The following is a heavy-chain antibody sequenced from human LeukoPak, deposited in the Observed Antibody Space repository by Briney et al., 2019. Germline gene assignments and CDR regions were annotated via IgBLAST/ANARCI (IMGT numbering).Heavy chain of an antibody. Sequence: PGGSLRLSCAASGFGFSSDSMNWVRQAPGKGLEWVSYIRSSSSTIYYADSVKGRFTISRDNAKNSLYLQMNSLKDEDTAVYYCARAGSHYYGSGSGFYFDYWGQGTLVTVSS. J-gene: IGHJ4*02. D-gene: IGHD3-10*01. CDR1: GFGFSSDS. V-gene: IGHV3-48*02. CDR2: IRSSSSTI. CDR3: ARAGSHYYGSGSGFYFDY.